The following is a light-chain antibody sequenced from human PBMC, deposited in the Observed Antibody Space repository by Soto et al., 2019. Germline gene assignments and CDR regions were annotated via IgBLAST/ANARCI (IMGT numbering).Light chain of an antibody. CDR1: QSLSSNY. CDR2: ATS. V-gene: IGKV3-20*01. J-gene: IGKJ2*01. Sequence: DITLTQSPGTLSLSPGQRATLSCRASQSLSSNYLAWYQQKPAQAPRLLIYATSKRATDIPDRFTGSGSETGFTLTINGLEPGDSAVYFCQQCGSSPYTFGQGTKVEIK. CDR3: QQCGSSPYT.